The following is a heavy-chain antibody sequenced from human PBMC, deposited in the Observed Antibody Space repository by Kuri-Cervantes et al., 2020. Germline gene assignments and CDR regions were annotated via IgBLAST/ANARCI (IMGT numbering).Heavy chain of an antibody. V-gene: IGHV1-69*13. CDR2: IIPIFGTA. CDR3: ARAPPRGNWFDP. D-gene: IGHD3-10*01. J-gene: IGHJ5*02. Sequence: SVKVSCKASGGTFSSYAISWVRQAPGQGLEWMGGIIPIFGTANYAQKFQGRVTITADESTSTAYMELSSLRSADTAVYYCARAPPRGNWFDPWGQGTLVTVSS. CDR1: GGTFSSYA.